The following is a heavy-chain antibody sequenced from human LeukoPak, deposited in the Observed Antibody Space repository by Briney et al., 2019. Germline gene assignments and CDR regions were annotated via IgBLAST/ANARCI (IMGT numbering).Heavy chain of an antibody. Sequence: GGSLRLSCAASGFSVSGKFMSWVRQAPGKGLEWVSIIHYDGKIRYAGSVGGRFTIYRDDSENTLYLQMDSLRADDTAVYYCARGGYSNNFYNGQDYWGQGTLVTVST. CDR1: GFSVSGKF. CDR3: ARGGYSNNFYNGQDY. V-gene: IGHV3-53*05. CDR2: IHYDGKI. J-gene: IGHJ4*02. D-gene: IGHD5-18*01.